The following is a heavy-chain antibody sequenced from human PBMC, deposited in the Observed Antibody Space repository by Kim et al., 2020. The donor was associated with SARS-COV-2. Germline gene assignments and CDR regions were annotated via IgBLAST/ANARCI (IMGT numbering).Heavy chain of an antibody. D-gene: IGHD6-13*01. J-gene: IGHJ6*02. CDR3: TRVVAAAGLRTGGYGMDV. CDR1: GFTFGDYA. CDR2: IRSKAYGGTT. Sequence: GGSLRLSCTASGFTFGDYAMSWFRQAPGKGLEWVGFIRSKAYGGTTEYAASVKGRFTISRDDSKSIAYLQMNSLKTEDTVVYYCTRVVAAAGLRTGGYGMDVWGQGTTVTVSS. V-gene: IGHV3-49*03.